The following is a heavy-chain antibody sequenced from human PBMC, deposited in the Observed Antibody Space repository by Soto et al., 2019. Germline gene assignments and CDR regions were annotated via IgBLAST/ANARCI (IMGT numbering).Heavy chain of an antibody. CDR3: ARDHRPLGYCSGGSCYSYYYYGMDV. D-gene: IGHD2-15*01. V-gene: IGHV3-30-3*01. Sequence: QVQLVESGGGVVQPGRSLRLSCAASGFTFSSYAMHWVRQAPGKGLEWVAVISYDGSNKYYADSVKGRFTISRDNYKNTLYLQMNSLRAEDTAVYYCARDHRPLGYCSGGSCYSYYYYGMDVWGQGTTVTVSS. CDR1: GFTFSSYA. CDR2: ISYDGSNK. J-gene: IGHJ6*02.